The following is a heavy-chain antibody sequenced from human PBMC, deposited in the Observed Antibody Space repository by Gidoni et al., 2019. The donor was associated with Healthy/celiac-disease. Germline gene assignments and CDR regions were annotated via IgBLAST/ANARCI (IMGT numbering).Heavy chain of an antibody. Sequence: QVQLVQSGAEVKKPGSSVKVSCKASGGTFSSYTISWVRQAPGQGLEWMGRIIPIRGIANYAQKFQGRVTITADKSTSTAYMELSSLRSEDTAVYYCARMFTIFGVVIPSGYYGMDVWGQGTTVTVSS. CDR3: ARMFTIFGVVIPSGYYGMDV. V-gene: IGHV1-69*02. J-gene: IGHJ6*02. CDR2: IIPIRGIA. CDR1: GGTFSSYT. D-gene: IGHD3-3*01.